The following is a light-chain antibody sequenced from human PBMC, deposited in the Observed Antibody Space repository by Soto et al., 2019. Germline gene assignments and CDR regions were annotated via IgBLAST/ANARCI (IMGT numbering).Light chain of an antibody. CDR1: QSISSSY. CDR3: QQRKT. J-gene: IGKJ2*01. CDR2: GAS. Sequence: EIVLTQSPGTLSLSPGERATLSCRASQSISSSYLAWYQQRPGQAPRLLIYGASSRTTGTPDRFSGSGSGTDFTLTISILEPEDFAVYYCQQRKTFGQGTNLEIK. V-gene: IGKV3-20*01.